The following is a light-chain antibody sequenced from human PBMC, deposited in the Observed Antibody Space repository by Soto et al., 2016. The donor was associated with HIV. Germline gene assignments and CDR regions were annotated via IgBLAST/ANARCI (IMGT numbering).Light chain of an antibody. J-gene: IGKJ2*01. CDR3: QQSYSTPYT. CDR2: GAS. CDR1: QSISSY. V-gene: IGKV1-39*01. Sequence: DIQMTQSPSSLSASVGDRVTITCRASQSISSYLNWYQQKPGKAPNLLIYGASTLQSGVPSRFSGSGSGTDFTLTISSLQPEDFATYYCQQSYSTPYTFGQETKLEIK.